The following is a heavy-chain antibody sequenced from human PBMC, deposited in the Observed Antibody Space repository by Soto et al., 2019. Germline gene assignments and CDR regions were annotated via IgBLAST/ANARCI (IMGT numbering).Heavy chain of an antibody. CDR3: ARGRTYSSSWYRNYYYYYMDV. CDR2: IYYSGST. J-gene: IGHJ6*03. Sequence: SETLSLTCTVSGGSISSYYWSWIRQPPGKGLEWIGYIYYSGSTNYNPSLKSRVTISVDTSKNQFSLKLSSVTAADTAVYYCARGRTYSSSWYRNYYYYYMDVWGKGTTVTVSS. CDR1: GGSISSYY. V-gene: IGHV4-59*08. D-gene: IGHD6-13*01.